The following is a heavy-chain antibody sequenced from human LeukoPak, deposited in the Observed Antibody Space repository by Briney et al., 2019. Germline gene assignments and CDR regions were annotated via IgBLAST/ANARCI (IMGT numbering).Heavy chain of an antibody. CDR3: ARGWGKQWLNYYYYMDV. V-gene: IGHV3-21*01. CDR2: ISSSSSYI. CDR1: GFTFSSYS. J-gene: IGHJ6*03. D-gene: IGHD6-19*01. Sequence: PGGSLRLSCAASGFTFSSYSMNWVRQAPGKGLEWVSSISSSSSYIYYADSVKGRFTISRDNAKNSLYLQMNSLRAEDTAVYYCARGWGKQWLNYYYYMDVWGKGTTVTTSS.